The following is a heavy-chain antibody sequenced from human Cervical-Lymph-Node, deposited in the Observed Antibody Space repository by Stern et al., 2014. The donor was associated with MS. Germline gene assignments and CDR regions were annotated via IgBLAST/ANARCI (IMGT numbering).Heavy chain of an antibody. Sequence: QVQLVQSGGGVVQPGTSLRLSCAASGFVFRRYALHWVRQAPGQGLEWVALISYDARDKYYTDSVKGRFTVSRDNSNNTVDLEMNSLRLEDTAVYYCAKGGSGSYLDWGQGSLVTVSS. CDR2: ISYDARDK. V-gene: IGHV3-30*04. J-gene: IGHJ4*02. CDR3: AKGGSGSYLD. D-gene: IGHD1-26*01. CDR1: GFVFRRYA.